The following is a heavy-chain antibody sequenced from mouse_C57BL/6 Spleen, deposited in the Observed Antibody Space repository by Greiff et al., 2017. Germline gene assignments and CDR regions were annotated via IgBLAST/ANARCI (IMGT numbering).Heavy chain of an antibody. J-gene: IGHJ4*01. CDR2: IHPSDSET. CDR3: AKAVVEGYYAMDY. D-gene: IGHD1-1*01. CDR1: GYTFTSYW. Sequence: QVQLQQPGAELVKPGASVKVSCKASGYTFTSYWMHWVKQRPGQGLEWIGRIHPSDSETNYNQKFKGKATLTVDKSSSTAYMQLSSLTSEDSAVYYCAKAVVEGYYAMDYWGQGTSVTVSS. V-gene: IGHV1-74*01.